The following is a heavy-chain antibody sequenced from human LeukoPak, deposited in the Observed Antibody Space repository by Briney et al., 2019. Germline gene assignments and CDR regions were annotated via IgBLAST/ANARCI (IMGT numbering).Heavy chain of an antibody. CDR3: ARDSLLGSGWYSWDY. CDR2: IYYSGST. Sequence: KSSETLSLTCTVSGGSISSYYWSWIRQPPGKGLEWIGYIYYSGSTNYNPSLKSRVTISVDTSKNQFSLKLSSVTAADTAVYYCARDSLLGSGWYSWDYWGQGTLVTVSS. J-gene: IGHJ4*02. V-gene: IGHV4-59*01. CDR1: GGSISSYY. D-gene: IGHD6-19*01.